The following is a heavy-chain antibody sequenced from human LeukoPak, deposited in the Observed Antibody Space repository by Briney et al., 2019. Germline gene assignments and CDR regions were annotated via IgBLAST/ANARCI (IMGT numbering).Heavy chain of an antibody. J-gene: IGHJ4*02. CDR2: IIPILGIA. D-gene: IGHD3-3*01. CDR3: ARDYYDFWSGYSGCYFDY. V-gene: IGHV1-69*04. CDR1: GGTFSSYA. Sequence: SVKVSCKASGGTFSSYAISWVRQAPGQGVEWMGRIIPILGIANYAQKFQGRVTITADKSTSTAYMELSSLRSEDTAVYYCARDYYDFWSGYSGCYFDYWGQGTLVTVSS.